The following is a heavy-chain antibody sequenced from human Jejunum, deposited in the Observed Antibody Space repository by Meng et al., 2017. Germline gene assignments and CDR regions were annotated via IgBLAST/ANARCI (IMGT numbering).Heavy chain of an antibody. J-gene: IGHJ3*02. V-gene: IGHV6-1*01. Sequence: SQTLSLICAISGDSVPSNSAAWNWIRQSPSRGLEWLGRTYYRSKWYNDYIVSVKSRITINPDTSKNQFSLQLNSVTPEDTAVYYCTRGEYYDSSGYYAFDIWGQGTMVTVSS. CDR2: TYYRSKWYN. CDR1: GDSVPSNSAA. CDR3: TRGEYYDSSGYYAFDI. D-gene: IGHD3-22*01.